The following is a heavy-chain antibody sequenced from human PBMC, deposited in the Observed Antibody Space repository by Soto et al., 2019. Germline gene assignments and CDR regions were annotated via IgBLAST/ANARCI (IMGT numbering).Heavy chain of an antibody. D-gene: IGHD1-26*01. V-gene: IGHV5-51*01. Sequence: GESLKISCKGSGYTFSNYWIAWVRQMPGKGLEWMGIIYPGDSDTRYSPSFQGKVTISADKSISTAYLQWSSLKASDTAMYYCAGTIVGAYIHAFDIWGQGTMVTVSS. CDR3: AGTIVGAYIHAFDI. CDR2: IYPGDSDT. J-gene: IGHJ3*02. CDR1: GYTFSNYW.